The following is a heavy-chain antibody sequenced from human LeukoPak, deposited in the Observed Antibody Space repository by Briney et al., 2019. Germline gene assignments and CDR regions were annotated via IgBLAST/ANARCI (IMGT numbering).Heavy chain of an antibody. D-gene: IGHD3-22*01. V-gene: IGHV1-69*04. J-gene: IGHJ4*02. CDR2: IIPILGIA. Sequence: ASVKVSCKASGGTFSSYAISWVRQAPGQGLEWMGRIIPILGIANYAQKFQGRVTITAGKSTSTAYMELSSLRSEDTAVYYCASSAFGKRFTMIGGYFDYWGQGTLVTVSS. CDR3: ASSAFGKRFTMIGGYFDY. CDR1: GGTFSSYA.